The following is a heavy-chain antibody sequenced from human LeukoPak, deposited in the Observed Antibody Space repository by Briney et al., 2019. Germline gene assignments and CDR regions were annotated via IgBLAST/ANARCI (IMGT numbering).Heavy chain of an antibody. D-gene: IGHD2-8*01. V-gene: IGHV1-2*02. Sequence: ASVKVSCKASGHGFTGYHIHWVRQAPGHGLEWMAWMNTNDGGISYAQRIQGRVTVTRDKSTNTAYVELRDLRFDDTAIYYCVGEVSGGFERWGQGSPVTVSS. CDR2: MNTNDGGI. CDR3: VGEVSGGFER. J-gene: IGHJ5*02. CDR1: GHGFTGYH.